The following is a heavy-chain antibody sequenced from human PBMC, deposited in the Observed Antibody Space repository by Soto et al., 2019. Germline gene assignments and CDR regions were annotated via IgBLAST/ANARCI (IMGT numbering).Heavy chain of an antibody. CDR2: ISGSGGST. J-gene: IGHJ4*02. V-gene: IGHV3-23*01. CDR3: AKDRREWELPDCFDY. CDR1: GFTFSSYA. D-gene: IGHD1-26*01. Sequence: GGSLRLSCAASGFTFSSYAMSWVRQAPGKGLEWVSAISGSGGSTYYADSVKGRFTISRDNSKNTLYLQMNSLRAEDTAVYYCAKDRREWELPDCFDYWGQGTLVTVSS.